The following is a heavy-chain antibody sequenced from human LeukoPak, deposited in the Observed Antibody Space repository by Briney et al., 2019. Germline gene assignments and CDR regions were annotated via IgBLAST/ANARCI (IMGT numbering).Heavy chain of an antibody. J-gene: IGHJ5*02. Sequence: GGTLRLSRAASGFTVSSNYMSWVRQAPGKGLEWVSVIYSGGSTYCADSVKGRFTISRDNSKNTLYLQMNSLRAEDTAVYYCAPPNPVPWGQGTLVTVSS. V-gene: IGHV3-66*01. CDR2: IYSGGST. CDR1: GFTVSSNY. CDR3: APPNPVP.